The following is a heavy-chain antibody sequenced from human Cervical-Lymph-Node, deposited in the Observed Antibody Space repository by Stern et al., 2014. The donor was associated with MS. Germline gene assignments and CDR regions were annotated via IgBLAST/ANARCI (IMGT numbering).Heavy chain of an antibody. CDR3: ARVATYYQGSGSYFDY. CDR1: GGTFSNYA. CDR2: IIPIYGTV. D-gene: IGHD3-10*01. J-gene: IGHJ4*02. V-gene: IGHV1-69*01. Sequence: VQLLESGAEVKKPGSSVKVSCKASGGTFSNYAISWVRQAPGQGLEWMGGIIPIYGTVNYAQKIQGRLTLTADESTNTAYMELSSLRSEDTAVYYCARVATYYQGSGSYFDYWGQGTLLTVFS.